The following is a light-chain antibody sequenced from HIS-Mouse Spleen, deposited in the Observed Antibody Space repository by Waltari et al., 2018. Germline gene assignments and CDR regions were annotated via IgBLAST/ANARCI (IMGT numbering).Light chain of an antibody. Sequence: SYELTQPPSVSLSPGQTARITGPGDALPKQNAIWYQQKSVQAPVLVIYEDSKRPPGTPERFSGSSSGTMATLTISGAQVEDEADYYCYSTDSSGNHRVFGGGTKLTVL. CDR3: YSTDSSGNHRV. V-gene: IGLV3-10*01. J-gene: IGLJ2*01. CDR1: ALPKQN. CDR2: EDS.